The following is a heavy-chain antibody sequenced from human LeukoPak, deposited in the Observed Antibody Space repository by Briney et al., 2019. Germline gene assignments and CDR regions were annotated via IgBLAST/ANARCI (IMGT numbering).Heavy chain of an antibody. D-gene: IGHD3-22*01. CDR3: ARVPSYYYDSSGHAFDI. J-gene: IGHJ3*02. CDR2: ISYSGST. CDR1: GGSISSYY. Sequence: SETLSLTCTVSGGSISSYYWSWIRQPPGKGLEWIGHISYSGSTNYNPSLKSRVTIPVDTSKNQFSLKLSSVTAADTAVYYCARVPSYYYDSSGHAFDIWGQGTMVTVSS. V-gene: IGHV4-59*08.